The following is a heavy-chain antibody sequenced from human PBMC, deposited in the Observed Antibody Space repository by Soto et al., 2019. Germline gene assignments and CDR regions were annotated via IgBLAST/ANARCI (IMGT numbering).Heavy chain of an antibody. CDR2: IYYSGST. V-gene: IGHV4-31*03. J-gene: IGHJ6*02. CDR1: GGSISSGGYY. D-gene: IGHD2-2*01. Sequence: QVQLQESGPGLVKPSQTLSLTCTVSGGSISSGGYYWSWIRQHPGKGLEWIGYIYYSGSTYYNPSLKSRVTISVATSKNQFSLKLSSVTAADTAVYYCARDRRCISTSCYRSGMDVWGQGTTVTVSS. CDR3: ARDRRCISTSCYRSGMDV.